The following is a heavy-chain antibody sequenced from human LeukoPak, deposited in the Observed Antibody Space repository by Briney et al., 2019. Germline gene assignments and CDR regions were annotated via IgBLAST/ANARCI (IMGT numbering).Heavy chain of an antibody. CDR3: ARGAGWTGTGFDY. Sequence: PSETLSLTCAVYGGSFRGYYWSWIRQPPGKGLEWIGEINHSGSTNYNPSLKSRVTISVDTSKNQFSLKLSSVTAADTAVYYCARGAGWTGTGFDYWGQGTLVTVSS. D-gene: IGHD1-1*01. V-gene: IGHV4-34*01. J-gene: IGHJ4*02. CDR1: GGSFRGYY. CDR2: INHSGST.